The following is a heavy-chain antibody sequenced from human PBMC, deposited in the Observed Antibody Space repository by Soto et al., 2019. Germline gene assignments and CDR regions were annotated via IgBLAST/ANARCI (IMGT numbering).Heavy chain of an antibody. J-gene: IGHJ6*02. D-gene: IGHD6-6*01. CDR1: GFTFSSYG. Sequence: GGSLRLSCAASGFTFSSYGMHWVRQAPGKGLEWVAVISYDGSNKYYADSVKGRFTISRDNSKNTLYLQMNSLRAEDRAVYYCAKVRYFLIAARPYAMGDYYGMDVWGQGTTVTVSS. V-gene: IGHV3-30*18. CDR2: ISYDGSNK. CDR3: AKVRYFLIAARPYAMGDYYGMDV.